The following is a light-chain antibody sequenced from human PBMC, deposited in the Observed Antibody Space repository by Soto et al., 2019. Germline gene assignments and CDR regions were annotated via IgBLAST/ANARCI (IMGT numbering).Light chain of an antibody. CDR2: AAS. CDR1: QGISSY. V-gene: IGKV1-9*01. Sequence: IQLTKSPSSLSTDVGDRVTSTCRASQGISSYLAWYQQKPGKAPKLLIYAASTLQSGVPSRFSGSGSGTEFTLTISSLHPDDFATYYCQQYNILSTFGQGTKV. CDR3: QQYNILST. J-gene: IGKJ1*01.